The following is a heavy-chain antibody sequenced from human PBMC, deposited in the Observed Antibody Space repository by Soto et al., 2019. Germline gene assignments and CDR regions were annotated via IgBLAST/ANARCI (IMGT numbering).Heavy chain of an antibody. Sequence: EVQLVESGGGLVQPGGSLRLSCAASGFTFSSYSRNWVRQAPGKGLEWVSYISSSSSTIYYADSVKGRFTISRHNAKYSLDQQTNSLRDEDTAVYYGARENYGDYLNWFDPWGQGTLVTVAS. CDR1: GFTFSSYS. CDR2: ISSSSSTI. V-gene: IGHV3-48*02. CDR3: ARENYGDYLNWFDP. J-gene: IGHJ5*02. D-gene: IGHD4-17*01.